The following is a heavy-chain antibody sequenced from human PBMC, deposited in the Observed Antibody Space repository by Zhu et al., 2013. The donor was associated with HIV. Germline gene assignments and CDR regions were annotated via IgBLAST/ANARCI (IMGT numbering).Heavy chain of an antibody. CDR2: MNPKSGNT. V-gene: IGHV1-8*01. D-gene: IGHD2-2*01. J-gene: IGHJ6*03. CDR1: GYTFSSYD. Sequence: QVQLVQSGAEVKKAGASVKVSCKASGYTFSSYDINWVRQATGQGLELMGWMNPKSGNTGNVQKFQGRVTMTRNTSISTAYMELSSLRSEDTAVYYCVRGPGYCSSTSCSDFYYYMDVVGQRDHGHRL. CDR3: VRGPGYCSSTSCSDFYYYMDV.